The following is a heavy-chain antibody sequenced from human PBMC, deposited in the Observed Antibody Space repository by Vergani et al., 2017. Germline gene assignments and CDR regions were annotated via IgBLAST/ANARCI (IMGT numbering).Heavy chain of an antibody. D-gene: IGHD5-24*01. CDR1: GFTFSSYW. CDR2: INSDVSST. CDR3: ARGRWDGYNWGYWYFDL. J-gene: IGHJ2*01. V-gene: IGHV3-74*01. Sequence: EVQLVESGGGLVQPGGSLRLSCAASGFTFSSYWMHWVRQAPGKGLVWVSRINSDVSSTSYADSVKGRFTISRDNAKNTLYLQMNSLRAEDTAVYYCARGRWDGYNWGYWYFDLWGPGTLVTVSS.